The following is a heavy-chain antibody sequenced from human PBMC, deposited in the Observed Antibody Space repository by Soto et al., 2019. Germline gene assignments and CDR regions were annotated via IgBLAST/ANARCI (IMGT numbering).Heavy chain of an antibody. D-gene: IGHD1-26*01. J-gene: IGHJ4*02. CDR1: GFISSDHY. Sequence: PGGSLRLSCAASGFISSDHYMDWVRQAPGKGLDWVGRVRNKANSYTTEYAASVKGRFTISRDDSRNSVYLQMNSLKTEDTAVYYCVRVFFGRYYLDYWGQGSRVTGSS. CDR2: VRNKANSYTT. V-gene: IGHV3-72*01. CDR3: VRVFFGRYYLDY.